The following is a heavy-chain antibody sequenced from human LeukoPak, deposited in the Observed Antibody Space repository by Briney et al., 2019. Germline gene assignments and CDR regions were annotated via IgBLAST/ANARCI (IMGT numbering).Heavy chain of an antibody. CDR3: ARGYGSGSYSSSYYYYMDV. D-gene: IGHD3-10*01. CDR2: IYTSGST. Sequence: SETLPLTCTVSGGSISSYYWSWIRQPAGKGLEWIGRIYTSGSTNYNPSLKSRVTISVDKSKNQFSLKLSSVTAADTAVYYCARGYGSGSYSSSYYYYMDVWGKGTTVTVSS. J-gene: IGHJ6*03. V-gene: IGHV4-4*07. CDR1: GGSISSYY.